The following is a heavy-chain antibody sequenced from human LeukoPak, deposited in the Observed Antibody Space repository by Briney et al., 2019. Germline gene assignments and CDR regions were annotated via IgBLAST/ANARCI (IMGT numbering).Heavy chain of an antibody. CDR2: INPNSGGT. CDR1: GYTFTGYY. CDR3: ARGATMSFTNFDY. J-gene: IGHJ4*02. V-gene: IGHV1-2*02. Sequence: ASVKVFCKASGYTFTGYYMHWVRQAPGQGLEWMGWINPNSGGTNYAQKFQGRVTMTRDTSISTAYMELSRLRSDDTAVYYCARGATMSFTNFDYWGQGTLVTVSS. D-gene: IGHD1-26*01.